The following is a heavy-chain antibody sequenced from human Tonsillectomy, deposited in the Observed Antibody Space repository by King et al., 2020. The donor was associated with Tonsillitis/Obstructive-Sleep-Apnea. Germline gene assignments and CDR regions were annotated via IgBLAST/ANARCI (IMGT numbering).Heavy chain of an antibody. D-gene: IGHD3-16*02. Sequence: VQLVESGGGLVKPGGSLRLSCAASGFTFSNAWMSWVRQAPGKGLEWVGRIKSKTAGGTTDYAAPVKGRFTISRDDSKNTRYLQMNSLKTEDTAVYYCTTDKGITFGGVIVLRDWYFDLWGRGTLVTVSS. CDR1: GFTFSNAW. CDR3: TTDKGITFGGVIVLRDWYFDL. CDR2: IKSKTAGGTT. J-gene: IGHJ2*01. V-gene: IGHV3-15*01.